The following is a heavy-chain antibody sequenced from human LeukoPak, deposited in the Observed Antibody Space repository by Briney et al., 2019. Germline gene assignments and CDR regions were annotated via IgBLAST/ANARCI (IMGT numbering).Heavy chain of an antibody. V-gene: IGHV2-5*01. Sequence: SGPTLVKPTQTLTLTCTFSGFSLSTSGVGVGWIRQPPGKALEWLALIYWNDDKRYSPSLKSRLTITKDTSKNQVVLTMTNMDPVDTATYYCAHFPAPIEEENIDPWGQGTLVTVSS. J-gene: IGHJ5*02. CDR2: IYWNDDK. CDR1: GFSLSTSGVG. D-gene: IGHD2/OR15-2a*01. CDR3: AHFPAPIEEENIDP.